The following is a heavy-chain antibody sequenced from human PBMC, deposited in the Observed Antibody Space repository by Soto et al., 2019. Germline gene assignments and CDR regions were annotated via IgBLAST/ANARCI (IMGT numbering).Heavy chain of an antibody. Sequence: GGSLRLSCAASGFTFSSYSMNWVRQAPGKGLEWVSSISSSSSYIYYADSVKGRFTISRDNAKNSLYLQMNSLGAEDTAVYYCARTAAYGSGSYPRSAWFDPWGQGTLVTVSS. D-gene: IGHD3-10*01. CDR1: GFTFSSYS. CDR3: ARTAAYGSGSYPRSAWFDP. CDR2: ISSSSSYI. V-gene: IGHV3-21*01. J-gene: IGHJ5*02.